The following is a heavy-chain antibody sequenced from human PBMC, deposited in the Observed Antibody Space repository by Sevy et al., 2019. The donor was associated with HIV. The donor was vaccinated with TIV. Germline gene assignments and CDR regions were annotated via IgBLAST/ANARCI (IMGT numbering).Heavy chain of an antibody. J-gene: IGHJ4*02. Sequence: GSLRLSCTASGFPFSSYEMNWVRQAPGKGLEWVSYISNGGTTKYYSDSVRGRFTISRDNARNALHLKMNSLGAEDTAFYYWARDLPPSATTVAHFDCWGQGTLVTVSS. D-gene: IGHD4-17*01. CDR1: GFPFSSYE. V-gene: IGHV3-48*03. CDR2: ISNGGTTK. CDR3: ARDLPPSATTVAHFDC.